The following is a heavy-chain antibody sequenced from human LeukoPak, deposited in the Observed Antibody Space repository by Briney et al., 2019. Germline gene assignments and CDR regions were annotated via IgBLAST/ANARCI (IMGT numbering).Heavy chain of an antibody. CDR2: ISYYGGT. Sequence: PSETLSLTCAVSGYSITEGFSWGWIRQPPGQGLEWIASISYYGGTYSKSTLQSRLTISRDTSKNEFSLRLTSVTATDTAVYYCARVGAIPGIDPWGQGTPVTVSS. CDR3: ARVGAIPGIDP. D-gene: IGHD3-16*01. CDR1: GYSITEGFS. V-gene: IGHV4-38-2*01. J-gene: IGHJ5*02.